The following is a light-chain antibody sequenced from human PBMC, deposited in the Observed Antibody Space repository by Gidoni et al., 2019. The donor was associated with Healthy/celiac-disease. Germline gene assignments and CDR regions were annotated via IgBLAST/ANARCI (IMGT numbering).Light chain of an antibody. V-gene: IGKV1-33*01. CDR1: QDISNY. CDR2: DAS. J-gene: IGKJ3*01. CDR3: QQYDNLPLT. Sequence: DIQMTQAPSSLSASVAHRVTITCQASQDISNYLNWYQQKPGKAPKLLIYDASNLETGVPSRFSGSGSGTDFTFTISSLQPEDIATYYCQQYDNLPLTFXPXTKVDIK.